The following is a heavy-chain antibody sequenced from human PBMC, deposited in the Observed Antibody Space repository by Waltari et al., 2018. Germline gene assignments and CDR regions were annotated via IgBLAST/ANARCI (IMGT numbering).Heavy chain of an antibody. CDR3: TRVSHCGGDCYPHYMDV. D-gene: IGHD2-21*01. J-gene: IGHJ6*03. V-gene: IGHV4-34*01. CDR2: IDQSGST. CDR1: VASLSGYR. Sequence: QDELKQWGAGLSKPSETLSVTCAVYVASLSGYRWSWIRQSPEKGLEWSGEIDQSGSTVYNPALPGRVIISIDVSKNQFSLRLTSSTAADTAIYYCTRVSHCGGDCYPHYMDVWAKGTPVTVSS.